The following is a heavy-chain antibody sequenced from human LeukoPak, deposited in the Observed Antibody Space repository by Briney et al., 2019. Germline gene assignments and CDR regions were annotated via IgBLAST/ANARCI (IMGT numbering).Heavy chain of an antibody. CDR2: INHSGST. CDR3: ARGYCSGGSCYSYFDY. J-gene: IGHJ4*02. Sequence: PSETLPLTCAVYGGSFSGYYWSWIRQPPGKGLEWIGEINHSGSTNYNPSLKSRVTISVDTSKNQFSLKLSSVTAADTAVYYCARGYCSGGSCYSYFDYWGQGTLVTVSS. CDR1: GGSFSGYY. D-gene: IGHD2-15*01. V-gene: IGHV4-34*01.